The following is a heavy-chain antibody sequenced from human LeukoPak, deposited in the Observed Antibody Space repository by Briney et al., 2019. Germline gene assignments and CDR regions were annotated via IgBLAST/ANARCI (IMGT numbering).Heavy chain of an antibody. Sequence: GASVKVSCKVSGYTLTELSMHWVRQAPGKGLEWMGGFDPEDGETIYAQKFQGRVTITADESTSTAYMELSSLRSEDTAVYYCARSPGITGTEGQFDYWGQGTLVTVSS. CDR1: GYTLTELS. CDR2: FDPEDGET. V-gene: IGHV1-24*01. D-gene: IGHD1-20*01. CDR3: ARSPGITGTEGQFDY. J-gene: IGHJ4*02.